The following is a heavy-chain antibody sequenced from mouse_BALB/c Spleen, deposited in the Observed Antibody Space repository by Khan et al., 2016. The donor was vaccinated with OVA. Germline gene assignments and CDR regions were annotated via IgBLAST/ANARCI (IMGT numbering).Heavy chain of an antibody. CDR1: GYSITTDYA. D-gene: IGHD1-1*01. Sequence: EVQLVESGPGLVTPSQSLSLTCTVTGYSITTDYAWNLIRHFPGNKLEWMVYISYSGNTNYNPFLKSLIFITRDPSNNQFFLQLNAVTTEDTARYYYARIYGEDFDYWGQGTTLTVSS. V-gene: IGHV3-2*02. CDR2: ISYSGNT. J-gene: IGHJ2*01. CDR3: ARIYGEDFDY.